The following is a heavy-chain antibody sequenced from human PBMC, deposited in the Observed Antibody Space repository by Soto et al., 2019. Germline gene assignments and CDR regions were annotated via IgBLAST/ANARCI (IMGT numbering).Heavy chain of an antibody. CDR3: AKARCTTSNCYVPDY. CDR1: GFSFSTYT. D-gene: IGHD2-8*01. J-gene: IGHJ4*02. CDR2: ISGSGGSP. Sequence: GGSLRLSCAASGFSFSTYTMSWVRRAPGKGLEWVSAISGSGGSPSYADSVQGRFTISRDNPKKTLYLQMNSLRAEDTAVYYCAKARCTTSNCYVPDYWGQGTLVTVS. V-gene: IGHV3-23*01.